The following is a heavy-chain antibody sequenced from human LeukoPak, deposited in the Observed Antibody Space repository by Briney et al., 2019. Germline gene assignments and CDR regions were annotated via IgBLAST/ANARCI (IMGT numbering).Heavy chain of an antibody. Sequence: SETLSLTXTVSGGSISSYYWSWIRQPPGKGLEWIGYIYYSGSTNYNPSLKSRVTISVDTSKNQFSPKLSSVTAADTAVYYCARALYRLGSSWYIDYWGQGTLVTVSS. CDR3: ARALYRLGSSWYIDY. CDR1: GGSISSYY. V-gene: IGHV4-59*01. J-gene: IGHJ4*02. D-gene: IGHD6-13*01. CDR2: IYYSGST.